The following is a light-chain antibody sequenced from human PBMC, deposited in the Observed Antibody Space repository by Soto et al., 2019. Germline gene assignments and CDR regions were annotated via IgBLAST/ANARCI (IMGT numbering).Light chain of an antibody. CDR3: QQYDTSPLT. Sequence: DIQMTQSPSTLSSSVSERFTITCRASQSINSWLAWYQQKPGKAPKLLLYKASSLESGVPSRFSGSGSGTEFTLTISSLQPDDFGTYYCQQYDTSPLTFGGGTKVDIK. J-gene: IGKJ4*01. V-gene: IGKV1-5*03. CDR1: QSINSW. CDR2: KAS.